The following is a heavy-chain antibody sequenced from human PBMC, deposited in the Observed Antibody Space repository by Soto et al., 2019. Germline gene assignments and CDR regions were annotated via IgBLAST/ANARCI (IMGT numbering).Heavy chain of an antibody. CDR3: ASRASSAAGEPFHYYGMDV. D-gene: IGHD6-13*01. J-gene: IGHJ6*02. V-gene: IGHV1-69*06. CDR1: GGTFSSYA. CDR2: IIPIFGTA. Sequence: SVKVSCKASGGTFSSYAISWVRQAPGQGLEWMGGIIPIFGTANYAQKFQGRVTITADKSTSTAYMELSSLRSEDTAVYYCASRASSAAGEPFHYYGMDVWGQGTTVTVSS.